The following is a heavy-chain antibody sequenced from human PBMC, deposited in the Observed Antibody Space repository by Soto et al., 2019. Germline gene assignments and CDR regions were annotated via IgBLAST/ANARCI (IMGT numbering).Heavy chain of an antibody. V-gene: IGHV5-51*01. Sequence: GESLKISCKGSGYSFTIYWIAWARQMPGKGLEWMGIIYPGDSETRYSPSFQGQVTISADKSINTAYLQWSSLRASDTAMYYCARGDTAMAPYYFDYWGQGTLVTVSS. D-gene: IGHD5-18*01. CDR2: IYPGDSET. CDR1: GYSFTIYW. CDR3: ARGDTAMAPYYFDY. J-gene: IGHJ4*02.